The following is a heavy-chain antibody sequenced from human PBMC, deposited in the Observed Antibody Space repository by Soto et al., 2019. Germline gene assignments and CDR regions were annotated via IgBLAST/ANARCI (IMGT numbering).Heavy chain of an antibody. J-gene: IGHJ4*02. CDR2: ISGSGGST. Sequence: PGGSLRLSCAASGFTFSSYAMSWVRQAPGKGLEWVSAISGSGGSTNYADSVKGRFTISRDNSKNTLYLQMNSLRAEDTAVYYCAKDPMSSRRYYFDYWGQGTQVTVST. D-gene: IGHD6-13*01. CDR3: AKDPMSSRRYYFDY. CDR1: GFTFSSYA. V-gene: IGHV3-23*01.